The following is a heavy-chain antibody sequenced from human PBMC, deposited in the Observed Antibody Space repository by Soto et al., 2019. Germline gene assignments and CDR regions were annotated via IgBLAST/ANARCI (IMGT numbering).Heavy chain of an antibody. J-gene: IGHJ4*02. CDR2: ISSSSSYI. Sequence: EVQLVESGGGLVKPGGSLRLSCAASGFTFSSYSMNWVRQAPGKGLEWVSSISSSSSYIYYAESVKGRFTISRDNAKNSLYLQMNSLRAEDTAVYYCARSPSMTTVSLDYWGQGTLVTVSS. V-gene: IGHV3-21*01. CDR1: GFTFSSYS. D-gene: IGHD4-17*01. CDR3: ARSPSMTTVSLDY.